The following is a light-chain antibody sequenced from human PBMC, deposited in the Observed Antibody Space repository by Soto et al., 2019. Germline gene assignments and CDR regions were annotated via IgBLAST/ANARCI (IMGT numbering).Light chain of an antibody. J-gene: IGKJ5*01. CDR2: GGS. CDR1: QSFSSSY. Sequence: EIVLTQSPGTLSLSPGERATLSCRASQSFSSSYLAWYQQKPGQAPRLLIYGGSSRATGIPDRFSGSGSGTDFTLTSSRLEPEDFAVYYCQQYGPSITFGQGTRLE. V-gene: IGKV3-20*01. CDR3: QQYGPSIT.